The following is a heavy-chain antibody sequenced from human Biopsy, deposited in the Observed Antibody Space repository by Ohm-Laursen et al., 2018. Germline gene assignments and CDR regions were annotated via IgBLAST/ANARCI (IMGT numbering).Heavy chain of an antibody. CDR3: AADSGSGSHFRFDY. V-gene: IGHV1-46*01. D-gene: IGHD3-10*01. CDR2: INPSGSDA. CDR1: GYTFTNYY. Sequence: ASVKVSCKASGYTFTNYYMHWVRRAPGQGLEWMGIINPSGSDATYAQKFQGRVTMTRDTSTSTAYMDLSSLRSEDTAVYYCAADSGSGSHFRFDYWGQGALVSVSS. J-gene: IGHJ4*02.